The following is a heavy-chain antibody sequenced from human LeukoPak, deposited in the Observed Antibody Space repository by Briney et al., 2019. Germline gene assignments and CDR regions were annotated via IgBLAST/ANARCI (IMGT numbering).Heavy chain of an antibody. J-gene: IGHJ4*02. V-gene: IGHV4-59*01. CDR2: IYHSGST. CDR1: GGSISTYY. CDR3: ARGGGYASPIGY. D-gene: IGHD5-12*01. Sequence: SETLSLTCTLSGGSISTYYWSWIRQPPGEGLEWIGYIYHSGSTTYNPSLTSRVTISVDTSKNQFSLKLSSVTAADTDVYYCARGGGYASPIGYWGQGALVTVSS.